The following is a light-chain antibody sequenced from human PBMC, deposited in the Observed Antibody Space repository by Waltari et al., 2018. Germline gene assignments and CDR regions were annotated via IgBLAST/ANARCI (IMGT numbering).Light chain of an antibody. CDR2: AAS. V-gene: IGKV3-11*01. CDR1: QSVSSY. CDR3: QQRSNWPRT. J-gene: IGKJ5*01. Sequence: EIVLTQSPVTLSLSPGERATLSCRASQSVSSYLAWYQQQPGQAPRLLIYAASNRATGMPARFTGSGSETDFARTISSLEPEEFAVYYCQQRSNWPRTVGQGTRLEIK.